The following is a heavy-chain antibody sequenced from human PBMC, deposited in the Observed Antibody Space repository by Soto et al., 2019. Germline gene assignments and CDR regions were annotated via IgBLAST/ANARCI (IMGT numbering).Heavy chain of an antibody. CDR1: GASISRYY. Sequence: SETLSLTCTVSGASISRYYWSWIRQSPGKVLEWIGYLYYTGSTIYNPSLKSRVTISVDTSKNQFSLKMSPVTAADTDVYYCARICGGDCHNGMDVWGQGTTVTVSS. CDR2: LYYTGST. D-gene: IGHD2-21*02. V-gene: IGHV4-59*12. CDR3: ARICGGDCHNGMDV. J-gene: IGHJ6*02.